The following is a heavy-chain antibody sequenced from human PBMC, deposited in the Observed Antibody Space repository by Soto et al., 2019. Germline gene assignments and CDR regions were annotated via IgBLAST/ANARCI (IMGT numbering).Heavy chain of an antibody. CDR2: IYHSGST. D-gene: IGHD3-3*01. CDR3: ARGHRVLEWLGGWYYYGMDV. Sequence: SETLCLTCAVYGVTFSGDYMSWIRQAPGKGLEWIAVIYHSGSTNYNPSLKSRVTISVDTSKNQFSLKLSSVTAADTAVYYCARGHRVLEWLGGWYYYGMDVWGQGTTVTVS. CDR1: GVTFSGDY. J-gene: IGHJ6*02. V-gene: IGHV4-34*01.